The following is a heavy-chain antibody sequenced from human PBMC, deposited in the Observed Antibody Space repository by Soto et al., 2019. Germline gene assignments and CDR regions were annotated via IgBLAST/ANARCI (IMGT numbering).Heavy chain of an antibody. CDR1: GGTFSSYA. CDR3: ARRIAAAGGTFGYKWFDP. Sequence: SVKVSCKASGGTFSSYAISWVRQAPGQGLEWMGGIIPIFGTANYAQKFQGRVTITADESTSTAYMELSSLRPEDTAVYYCARRIAAAGGTFGYKWFDPWGQGTMVTVSS. J-gene: IGHJ5*02. D-gene: IGHD6-13*01. CDR2: IIPIFGTA. V-gene: IGHV1-69*13.